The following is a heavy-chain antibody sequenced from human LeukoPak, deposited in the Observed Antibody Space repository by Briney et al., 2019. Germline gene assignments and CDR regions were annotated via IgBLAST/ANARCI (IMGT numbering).Heavy chain of an antibody. CDR1: GFTFSSYW. D-gene: IGHD6-13*01. Sequence: GGSLRLSCAASGFTFSSYWMSWVRQAPGKGLEWVANIKQDGSEKYYVDSVKGRFTISRDNAKNSLYLQMSSLRAEDTAVYYCARVTAAAGYYFDYWGQGTLVTVSS. V-gene: IGHV3-7*01. CDR2: IKQDGSEK. J-gene: IGHJ4*02. CDR3: ARVTAAAGYYFDY.